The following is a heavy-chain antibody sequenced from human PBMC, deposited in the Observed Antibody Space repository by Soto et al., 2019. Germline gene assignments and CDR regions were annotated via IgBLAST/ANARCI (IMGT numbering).Heavy chain of an antibody. Sequence: GGSLRLSCAASGFTFSSYSMNWVRQAPGKGLEWVSYICSSSSTIYYADSVKGRFTISRDNAKNSLYLQMNSLRAEDTAVYYCAREPSITIFGVVIPEDYYYYMDVWGKGTTVTVSS. CDR3: AREPSITIFGVVIPEDYYYYMDV. J-gene: IGHJ6*03. CDR1: GFTFSSYS. D-gene: IGHD3-3*01. CDR2: ICSSSSTI. V-gene: IGHV3-48*01.